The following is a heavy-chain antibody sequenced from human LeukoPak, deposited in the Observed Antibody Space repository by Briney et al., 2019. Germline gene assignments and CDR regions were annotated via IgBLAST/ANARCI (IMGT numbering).Heavy chain of an antibody. J-gene: IGHJ4*02. CDR1: VYTFTSYY. Sequence: ASVNVSCKASVYTFTSYYMHWGRQAPGQGLEWMGIINPSGGSTSYAQKFQGRVTMTRDTSTSTVYMELSSLRSEDTAVYYCAREEYCSSTSCYAIDYWGQGTLVTVSS. CDR2: INPSGGST. D-gene: IGHD2-2*01. V-gene: IGHV1-46*01. CDR3: AREEYCSSTSCYAIDY.